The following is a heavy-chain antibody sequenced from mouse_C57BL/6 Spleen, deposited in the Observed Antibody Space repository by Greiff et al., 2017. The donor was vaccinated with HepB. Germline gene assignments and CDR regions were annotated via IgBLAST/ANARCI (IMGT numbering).Heavy chain of an antibody. D-gene: IGHD2-1*01. CDR1: GYTFTDYY. CDR3: ASHLLSDY. J-gene: IGHJ2*01. V-gene: IGHV1-26*01. CDR2: INPNNGGT. Sequence: EVQLQQSGPELVKPGASVKISCKASGYTFTDYYMNWVKQSHGKSLEWIGDINPNNGGTSYNQKFKGKATLTVDKSSSTAYMELRSLTSEDSAVYYCASHLLSDYWGQGTTLTVSS.